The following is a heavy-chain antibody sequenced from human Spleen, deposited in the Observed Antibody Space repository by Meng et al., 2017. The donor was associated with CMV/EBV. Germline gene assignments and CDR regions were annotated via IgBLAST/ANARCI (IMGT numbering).Heavy chain of an antibody. CDR3: AKDYSSSSLYYFDY. CDR1: GFTFSDYY. D-gene: IGHD6-6*01. J-gene: IGHJ4*02. CDR2: ISSSSTI. Sequence: GESLKISCAASGFTFSDYYMNWVRQAPGKGLGWVSSISSSSTIYYADSVKGRFTISRDNAKNSLYLQMNSLRSEDAAFYYCAKDYSSSSLYYFDYWGQGTLVTVSS. V-gene: IGHV3-69-1*01.